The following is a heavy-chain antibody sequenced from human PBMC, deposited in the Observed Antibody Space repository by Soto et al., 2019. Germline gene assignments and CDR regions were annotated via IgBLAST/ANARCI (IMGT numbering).Heavy chain of an antibody. CDR2: ISYDGSNK. V-gene: IGHV3-30-3*01. D-gene: IGHD3-9*01. CDR3: ANQIRYFDWFFPFDR. J-gene: IGHJ4*02. Sequence: GGSLRLSCAASGFTFSSYAMNWVRQGPGKGLEWVAVISYDGSNKYYADSVKGRFTISRDNSKNTVYLQMSSLKTEHTAVYYCANQIRYFDWFFPFDRWGPGALLTVSS. CDR1: GFTFSSYA.